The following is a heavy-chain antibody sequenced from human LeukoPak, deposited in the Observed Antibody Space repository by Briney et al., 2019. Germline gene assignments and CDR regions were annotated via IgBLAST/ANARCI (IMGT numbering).Heavy chain of an antibody. CDR3: ARDLAGHYYGSGSSFDY. Sequence: PGGSLRLSCAASGFTFSAYWMSWVRQAPGKGLEWVANIREDGSEKYYVDSVKGQFTISRDNAKNSLFLQMDSLRAEDTAVYYCARDLAGHYYGSGSSFDYWGQGPLVAVSS. CDR2: IREDGSEK. V-gene: IGHV3-7*01. J-gene: IGHJ4*02. CDR1: GFTFSAYW. D-gene: IGHD3-10*01.